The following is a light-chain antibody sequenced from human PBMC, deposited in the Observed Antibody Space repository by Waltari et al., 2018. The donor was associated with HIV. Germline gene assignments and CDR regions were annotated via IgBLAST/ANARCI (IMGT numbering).Light chain of an antibody. Sequence: QSALTQPPSVSGSPGQSVTISCTGSSSDVGSDVRSDNRVSWYHQPPGTAPKLMIYEVKKRPSGVPDRFSGSKSGSTSSLTISGLQAEDEGDYYCSLYTSISTLLFGGGTKLTVL. CDR1: SSDVGSDVRSDNR. J-gene: IGLJ3*02. CDR3: SLYTSISTLL. V-gene: IGLV2-18*01. CDR2: EVK.